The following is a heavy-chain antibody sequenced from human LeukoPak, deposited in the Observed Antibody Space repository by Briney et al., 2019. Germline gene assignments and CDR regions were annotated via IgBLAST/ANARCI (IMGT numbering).Heavy chain of an antibody. CDR1: GGSFSGYY. V-gene: IGHV4-34*01. CDR3: ARDRNYYGSGSYPRAVYFQH. D-gene: IGHD3-10*01. J-gene: IGHJ1*01. Sequence: SETLSLTCAVYGGSFSGYYWSWIRQPPGKGLEWIGEINHRCSTNYNPSLKSRVTISVDTSKNQFSLKRSSATAADTAVYYCARDRNYYGSGSYPRAVYFQHWGQGTLVTVSS. CDR2: INHRCST.